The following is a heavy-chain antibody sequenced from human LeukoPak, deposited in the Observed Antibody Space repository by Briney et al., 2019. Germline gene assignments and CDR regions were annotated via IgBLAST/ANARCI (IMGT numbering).Heavy chain of an antibody. Sequence: GGSLRLSCAASGFTFSSYAMSWVRQAPGKGLEWVAVIWYDGSNKYYADSVKGRFTISRDNAKNTLYLQMNSLRAEDTAVYYCARGPTIFAFDYWGQGTLVTVSS. CDR3: ARGPTIFAFDY. J-gene: IGHJ4*02. V-gene: IGHV3-33*08. CDR2: IWYDGSNK. CDR1: GFTFSSYA. D-gene: IGHD3-3*01.